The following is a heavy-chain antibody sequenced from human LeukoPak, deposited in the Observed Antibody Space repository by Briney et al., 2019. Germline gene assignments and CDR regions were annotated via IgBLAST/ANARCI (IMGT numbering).Heavy chain of an antibody. Sequence: SQTLSLTCAISGDSVSSSSAAWNWIRQSPSRGLEWLGRTYYRSKRYNDYAVSVKSRITIKPDTSKNQFSLQLNSVTPEYTAVYFCARDSSGWEDAFDIWGQGTMVTVSS. V-gene: IGHV6-1*01. J-gene: IGHJ3*02. D-gene: IGHD6-19*01. CDR2: TYYRSKRYN. CDR3: ARDSSGWEDAFDI. CDR1: GDSVSSSSAA.